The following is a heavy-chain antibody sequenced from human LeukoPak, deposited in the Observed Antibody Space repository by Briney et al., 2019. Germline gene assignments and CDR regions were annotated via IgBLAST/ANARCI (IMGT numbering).Heavy chain of an antibody. J-gene: IGHJ5*02. CDR3: ARGTAPAAPRYWFDP. CDR2: IYHSGST. CDR1: GYSISSGYY. V-gene: IGHV4-38-2*02. Sequence: SETLSLTCTVSGYSISSGYYWGWIRQPPGKGLEWIGSIYHSGSTYYNPSLKSRVTISVDTSKNQFSLKLSSVTAADTAVYYCARGTAPAAPRYWFDPWGQGTLVTVSS. D-gene: IGHD2-2*01.